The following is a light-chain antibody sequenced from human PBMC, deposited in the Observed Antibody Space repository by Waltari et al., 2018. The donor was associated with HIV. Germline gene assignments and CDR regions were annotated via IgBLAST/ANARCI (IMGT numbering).Light chain of an antibody. CDR2: ADR. J-gene: IGLJ2*01. CDR3: QLWDSSTVI. Sequence: HWYQQKPGQAPVLVIYADRGRPSGVPDRFSGSSSGNTATLTISGVQSGDEADYYCQLWDSSTVIFGGGTKLTVL. V-gene: IGLV3-9*01.